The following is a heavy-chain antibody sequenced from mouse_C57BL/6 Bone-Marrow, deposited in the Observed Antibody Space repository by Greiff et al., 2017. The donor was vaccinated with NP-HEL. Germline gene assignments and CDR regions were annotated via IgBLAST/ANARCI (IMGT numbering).Heavy chain of an antibody. CDR3: ARCTIVIPYYYAMDY. Sequence: QVQLQQPGAELVKPGASVKMSCKASGYTFTSYWITWVKQRPGQGLEWIGDIYPGSGSTNYNEKFKSKATLTVDTSSSTAYMQLSSLTSEDSAVYYCARCTIVIPYYYAMDYWGQGTSVTVSS. V-gene: IGHV1-55*01. CDR1: GYTFTSYW. CDR2: IYPGSGST. J-gene: IGHJ4*01. D-gene: IGHD2-5*01.